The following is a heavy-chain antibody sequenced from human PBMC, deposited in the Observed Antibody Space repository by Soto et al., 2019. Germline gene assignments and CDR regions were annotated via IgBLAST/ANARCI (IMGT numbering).Heavy chain of an antibody. V-gene: IGHV1-46*01. CDR1: GYTFTSYF. CDR3: ARDRVGGYCSGGSCPEIDAFDI. J-gene: IGHJ3*02. CDR2: INPSDGNT. D-gene: IGHD2-15*01. Sequence: ASVKVSCKASGYTFTSYFMHWVRQAPGQGLEWMGIINPSDGNTVYAQQFQGRVTMTTDTSTSTVYMELSSLRSEDTAVYYCARDRVGGYCSGGSCPEIDAFDIWGQ.